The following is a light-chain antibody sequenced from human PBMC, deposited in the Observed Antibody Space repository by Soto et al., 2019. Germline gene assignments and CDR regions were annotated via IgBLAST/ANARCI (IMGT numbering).Light chain of an antibody. CDR3: QQSLSIQFT. CDR2: AAT. CDR1: QTISRS. Sequence: DIQMTQSPASLSASLGDKVTIACRTSQTISRSLNWYHHRPGKAPRLLVYAATTLQSGVPSRFSGSGSGTDFNLTISSLQHEDFETYYCQQSLSIQFTLGPGTKVDIK. J-gene: IGKJ3*01. V-gene: IGKV1-39*01.